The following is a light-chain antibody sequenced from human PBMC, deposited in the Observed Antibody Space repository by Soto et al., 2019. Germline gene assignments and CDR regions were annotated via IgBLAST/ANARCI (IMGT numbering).Light chain of an antibody. J-gene: IGKJ2*01. CDR2: DAS. V-gene: IGKV1-5*01. CDR1: QSIGSS. CDR3: QQYNSYGT. Sequence: DIPMTQSPSTLSASVGDRVTITCRASQSIGSSLAWYQQKPGKGPKLLIYDASTLESGVPSRFSGSGFGTEFALTISSLQPDDFATFYCQQYNSYGTFGQGTNLEIK.